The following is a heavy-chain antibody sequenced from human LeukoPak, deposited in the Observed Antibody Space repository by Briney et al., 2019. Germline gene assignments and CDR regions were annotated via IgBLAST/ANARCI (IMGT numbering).Heavy chain of an antibody. CDR3: ARDRFSKPYYYYYMDV. CDR1: GGSFSGYY. V-gene: IGHV4-34*01. D-gene: IGHD1-14*01. J-gene: IGHJ6*03. Sequence: PSETLSLTCAVYGGSFSGYYWSWIRQPPGKGLEWIGEINHSGSTNYNPSLKSRVTISVDTSKNQFSLKLSSVTAADTAVYYCARDRFSKPYYYYYMDVWGKGTTVTVSS. CDR2: INHSGST.